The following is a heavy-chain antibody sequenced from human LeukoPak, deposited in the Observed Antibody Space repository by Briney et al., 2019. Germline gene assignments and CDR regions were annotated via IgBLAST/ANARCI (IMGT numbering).Heavy chain of an antibody. D-gene: IGHD4-23*01. CDR1: GFTFSSYA. Sequence: PGGSLRLSCAASGFTFSSYAMHWVRQAPGKGLEWVAVISYDGSNKYYADSVKGRFTISRDNSKNTLCLQMNSLRAEDTAVYYCARAVTTVVTPIGYWGQGTLVTVSS. CDR3: ARAVTTVVTPIGY. CDR2: ISYDGSNK. J-gene: IGHJ4*02. V-gene: IGHV3-30-3*01.